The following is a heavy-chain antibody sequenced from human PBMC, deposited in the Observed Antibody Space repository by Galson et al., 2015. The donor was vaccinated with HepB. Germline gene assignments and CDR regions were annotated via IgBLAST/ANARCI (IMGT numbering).Heavy chain of an antibody. CDR2: IDWADDT. CDR3: ARMSFKYGSGYGLDV. Sequence: PALVKPTQTLTLTCTFSGFSLAPDAVAVSWIRQPPGKALEWLGRIDWADDTYYSTSLKTGLTISKEDSKNQVVLTMTNVDPVDTATYYCARMSFKYGSGYGLDVWGQGTTVTVSS. CDR1: GFSLAPDAVA. V-gene: IGHV2-70*11. D-gene: IGHD3-10*01. J-gene: IGHJ6*02.